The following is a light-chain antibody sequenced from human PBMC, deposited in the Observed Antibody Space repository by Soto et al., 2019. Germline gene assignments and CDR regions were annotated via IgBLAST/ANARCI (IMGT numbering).Light chain of an antibody. CDR3: QQSYSHLIT. V-gene: IGKV1-27*01. CDR1: HGIYFY. J-gene: IGKJ5*01. Sequence: DIQLTQSRSSLSASVEDSVTISCRASHGIYFYLACYQQRPGKVPNLLIYGASTLQSGVPSRFSGSGSGTDFTPTINRLQPEDFATYYCQQSYSHLITFGQGTRLEIK. CDR2: GAS.